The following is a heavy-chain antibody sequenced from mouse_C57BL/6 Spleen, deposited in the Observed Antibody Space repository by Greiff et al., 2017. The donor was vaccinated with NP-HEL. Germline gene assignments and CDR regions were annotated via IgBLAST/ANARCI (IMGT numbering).Heavy chain of an antibody. CDR2: INPNNGGT. Sequence: EVQLQQSGPELVKPGASVKISCKASGYTFTDYYMNWVKQSHGKSLEWIGDINPNNGGTSYNQKFKGKATLTVDKSSSTAYMELRSLTSEDSAVYYCARIREILYYYGSSYWYFDVWGTGTTVTVSS. CDR1: GYTFTDYY. V-gene: IGHV1-26*01. J-gene: IGHJ1*03. D-gene: IGHD1-1*01. CDR3: ARIREILYYYGSSYWYFDV.